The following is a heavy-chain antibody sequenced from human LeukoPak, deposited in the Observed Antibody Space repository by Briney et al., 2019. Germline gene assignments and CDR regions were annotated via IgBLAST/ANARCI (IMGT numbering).Heavy chain of an antibody. CDR1: GFTVSSNY. J-gene: IGHJ3*02. V-gene: IGHV3-66*04. D-gene: IGHD3-16*01. CDR3: ARHAGSYGGAFDI. CDR2: IYSGGST. Sequence: GGSLRLSCAASGFTVSSNYMSWVRQAPGKGLEWVSVIYSGGSTYHADSVKGRFTISRDNSKNTLYLQMNSLRDEDTAVYYCARHAGSYGGAFDIWGRGTMVTVS.